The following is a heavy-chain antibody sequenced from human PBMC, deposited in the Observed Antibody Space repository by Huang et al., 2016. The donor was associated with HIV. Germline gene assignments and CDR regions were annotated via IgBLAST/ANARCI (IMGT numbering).Heavy chain of an antibody. CDR1: GFTFSSYA. J-gene: IGHJ4*02. CDR3: ARGSAGVLWFGEM. Sequence: QERLVESGGGMVQPGRSLRLSCAASGFTFSSYASHWVRQGPGKGLEWVAVISYDGSNQHYVDSVKGRFTISRDNSKKMLYLQMNSLRMGDTAVYYCARGSAGVLWFGEMWGQGTLVTVSS. CDR2: ISYDGSNQ. V-gene: IGHV3-30*04. D-gene: IGHD3-10*01.